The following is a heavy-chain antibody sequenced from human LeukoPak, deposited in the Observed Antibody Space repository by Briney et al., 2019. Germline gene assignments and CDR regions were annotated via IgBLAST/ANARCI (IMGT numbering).Heavy chain of an antibody. V-gene: IGHV3-53*01. D-gene: IGHD6-19*01. Sequence: PGGSLRLSCAASGFTVSNNYMSWVRQAPGKGLEWVSVIYSGGSTYYADSVKGRFTISRDNSKNTLYLQMNSLRAEDTAVYYCARDTGIAVAGSNYWGQGTLVTVSS. CDR3: ARDTGIAVAGSNY. CDR1: GFTVSNNY. CDR2: IYSGGST. J-gene: IGHJ4*02.